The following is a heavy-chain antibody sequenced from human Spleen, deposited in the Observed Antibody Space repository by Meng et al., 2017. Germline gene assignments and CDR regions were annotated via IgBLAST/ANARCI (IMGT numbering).Heavy chain of an antibody. Sequence: GESLKISCAASGFTFSSYWMRWVRQAPGKGLEWVAVIWYDGSNKYYADSVKGRFTISRDNSKNTLYLQMNSLRAEDTAVYYCARDSQSSSWDFDYWGQGTLVTVSS. J-gene: IGHJ4*02. D-gene: IGHD6-13*01. CDR3: ARDSQSSSWDFDY. CDR2: IWYDGSNK. CDR1: GFTFSSYW. V-gene: IGHV3-33*08.